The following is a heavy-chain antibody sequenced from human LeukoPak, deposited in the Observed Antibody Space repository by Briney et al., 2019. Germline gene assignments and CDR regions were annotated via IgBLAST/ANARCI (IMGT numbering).Heavy chain of an antibody. Sequence: GGSLRLSCAASGFTVSSNYMSWVRQAPGKGLEWVANIKQDGSEKYYVDSVKGRFTISRDNAKNSLYLQMNSLRAEDTAVYYCARVDSSGGGYFDYWGQGTLVTVSS. D-gene: IGHD6-19*01. CDR2: IKQDGSEK. J-gene: IGHJ4*02. CDR1: GFTVSSNY. V-gene: IGHV3-7*01. CDR3: ARVDSSGGGYFDY.